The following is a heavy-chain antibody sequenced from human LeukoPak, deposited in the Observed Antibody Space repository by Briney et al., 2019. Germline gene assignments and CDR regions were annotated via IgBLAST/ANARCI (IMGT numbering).Heavy chain of an antibody. CDR2: IYYSGST. Sequence: PSETLSLTCTVSGGSISSYYWSWIRQPPGKGLEWIGYIYYSGSTNYNPSLKSRVTISVDTSKNQFSLKLSSVTAADTAVYYCAGGAPAPLALHFDLWGRGTPVTVSS. CDR3: AGGAPAPLALHFDL. V-gene: IGHV4-59*01. CDR1: GGSISSYY. J-gene: IGHJ2*01.